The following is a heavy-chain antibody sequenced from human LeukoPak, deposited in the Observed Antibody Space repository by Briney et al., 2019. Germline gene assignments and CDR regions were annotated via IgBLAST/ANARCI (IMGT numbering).Heavy chain of an antibody. Sequence: GGSLRLSCAASGFTFSSYGIHWVRQAPGKGLEWVAFIRYDGSNKYYADSVKGRFTISRDNSKNTLYLQMNSLRAEDTAVYYCAKAPSITMVRGVISYYDGMDVWGQGTTVTVSS. CDR3: AKAPSITMVRGVISYYDGMDV. D-gene: IGHD3-10*01. V-gene: IGHV3-30*02. CDR2: IRYDGSNK. CDR1: GFTFSSYG. J-gene: IGHJ6*02.